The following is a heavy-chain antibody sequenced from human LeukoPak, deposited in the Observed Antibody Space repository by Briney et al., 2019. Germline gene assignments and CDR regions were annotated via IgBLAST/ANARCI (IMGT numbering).Heavy chain of an antibody. CDR3: ARRTIFGVWDWFDP. J-gene: IGHJ5*02. Sequence: GESLKISSKGSGYNFTKYWIAWVRQRPGKGLGWMRIIYPDDSDTRLSPSFQGQVTFSTAKSISTAYLQWSSLKASDTAMYYCARRTIFGVWDWFDPWGQGTLVTVSS. CDR1: GYNFTKYW. CDR2: IYPDDSDT. V-gene: IGHV5-51*01. D-gene: IGHD3-3*01.